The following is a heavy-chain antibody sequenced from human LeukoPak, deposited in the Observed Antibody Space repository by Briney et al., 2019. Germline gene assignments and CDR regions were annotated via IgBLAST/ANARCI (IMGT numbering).Heavy chain of an antibody. D-gene: IGHD5-18*01. Sequence: SGGSLRLSCAPSGFTFSDNYMSWIRQAPGKGLEWVSSISTRSSYTNYADSVKGRFTISRDNPKNSLYLQMNDLRAEDTAVYYCARPEKPAEDTGVAYFFDYWGQGILVTVS. V-gene: IGHV3-11*06. CDR3: ARPEKPAEDTGVAYFFDY. CDR1: GFTFSDNY. J-gene: IGHJ4*02. CDR2: ISTRSSYT.